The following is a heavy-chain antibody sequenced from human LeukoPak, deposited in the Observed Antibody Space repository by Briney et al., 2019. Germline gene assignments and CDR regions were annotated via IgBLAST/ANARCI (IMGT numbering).Heavy chain of an antibody. CDR1: GFVFSRDN. J-gene: IGHJ4*02. Sequence: SGGSLRLSCIASGFVFSRDNMNWVRQAPGKGLEWVAHISETIYYADSAQGRVTISRENAKNSLYLQMSNLRVDDTAMYYCVREVGRPKTFYFDSWGRGTPVTVSS. CDR2: ISETI. CDR3: VREVGRPKTFYFDS. D-gene: IGHD3-16*01. V-gene: IGHV3-48*04.